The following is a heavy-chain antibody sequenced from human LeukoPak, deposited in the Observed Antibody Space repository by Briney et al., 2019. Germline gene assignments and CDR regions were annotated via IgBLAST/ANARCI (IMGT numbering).Heavy chain of an antibody. D-gene: IGHD1-26*01. CDR1: GFTVSSNY. V-gene: IGHV3-66*01. CDR3: ARGVSSGTYFLPRDYCYMDV. CDR2: IYSGDST. Sequence: QPGGSLRLSCAASGFTVSSNYMTWVRQAPGKGLEWVSIIYSGDSTYYADSVKGRFTISRDNSKNTLYLQMNSLRTEDTAVYYCARGVSSGTYFLPRDYCYMDVWGKGTTVTISS. J-gene: IGHJ6*03.